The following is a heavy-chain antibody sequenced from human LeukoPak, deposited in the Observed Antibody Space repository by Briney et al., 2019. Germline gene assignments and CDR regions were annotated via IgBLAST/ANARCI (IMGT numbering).Heavy chain of an antibody. V-gene: IGHV4-34*01. CDR1: GGSFSGYC. CDR2: INHSGTT. D-gene: IGHD3-22*01. CDR3: ARSSIYYDSSVYRI. Sequence: PSETLSLTCAVYGGSFSGYCWRCMRQPTGGGLEWSGEINHSGTTKYNPSLKRRVTISVDAAKNQFSLKLSSVTAADTAVYYCARSSIYYDSSVYRIWGQGTLVTVSS. J-gene: IGHJ4*02.